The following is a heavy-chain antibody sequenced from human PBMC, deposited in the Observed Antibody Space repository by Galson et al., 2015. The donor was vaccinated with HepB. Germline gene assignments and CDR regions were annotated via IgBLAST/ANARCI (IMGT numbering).Heavy chain of an antibody. CDR2: ISSSSTTI. D-gene: IGHD2-2*01. CDR1: GFTFSTYN. CDR3: ARDRAVPAAVYYFDY. Sequence: SLRLSCAASGFTFSTYNMNWVRQAPGKGLEWVSYISSSSTTIYYADSVKGRFTISRDNAKNSLYLQMNSLRDEGTAVYYCARDRAVPAAVYYFDYWGQGTLVTVSS. J-gene: IGHJ4*02. V-gene: IGHV3-48*02.